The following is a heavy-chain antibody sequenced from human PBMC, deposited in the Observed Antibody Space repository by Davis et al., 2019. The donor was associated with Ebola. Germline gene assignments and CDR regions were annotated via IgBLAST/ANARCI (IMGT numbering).Heavy chain of an antibody. J-gene: IGHJ6*03. Sequence: GESLKISCDASGFTFSTYWMHWARQAPGKGLVWVSRITSDGSSTNYADSVKGRFTISRDNAKNTLYLQMNSLKVEDTAVYYCARDRRDYYMDVWGKGTTVTVS. CDR3: ARDRRDYYMDV. CDR2: ITSDGSST. V-gene: IGHV3-74*01. CDR1: GFTFSTYW.